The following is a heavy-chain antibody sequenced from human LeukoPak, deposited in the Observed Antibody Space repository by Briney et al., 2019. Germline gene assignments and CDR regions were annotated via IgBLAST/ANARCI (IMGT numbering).Heavy chain of an antibody. CDR3: ARTLGSKNAFDI. D-gene: IGHD3-16*01. J-gene: IGHJ3*02. CDR2: ISTDGTST. CDR1: GFTFSTYW. Sequence: GGSLSLSCAASGFTFSTYWMHWVRQAPGKGLVWVSRISTDGTSTNYADSVRGRFTISRDNGNNTLYLPMNSLRAEDTAVYYYARTLGSKNAFDIWGQGTMVTVSS. V-gene: IGHV3-74*01.